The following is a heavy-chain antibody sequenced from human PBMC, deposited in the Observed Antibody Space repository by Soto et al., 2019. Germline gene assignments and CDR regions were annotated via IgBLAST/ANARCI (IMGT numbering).Heavy chain of an antibody. D-gene: IGHD6-19*01. V-gene: IGHV4-61*01. CDR1: GGSVSSGSYY. J-gene: IGHJ4*02. CDR3: ARGSQWLVRFPGY. Sequence: SETLSLTCTVSGGSVSSGSYYWSWIRQPPGKGLEWIGYIYYSGSTNYNPSFKSRVTVSVDTSKNQFSLKLSSVTAADTAVYYCARGSQWLVRFPGYWGQGTLVTVSS. CDR2: IYYSGST.